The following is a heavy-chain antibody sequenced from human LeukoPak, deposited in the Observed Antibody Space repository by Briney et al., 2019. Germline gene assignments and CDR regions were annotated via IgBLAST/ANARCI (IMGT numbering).Heavy chain of an antibody. V-gene: IGHV1-69*13. Sequence: SVKVSCKASGGTFISYAISWVRQAPGQGLEWMGGIIPIFGTANYAQKFQGRVTITADESTSTAYMELSSLRSEDTAVYYCARALYCSSTSCYGTFDYWGQGTLVTVSS. J-gene: IGHJ4*02. CDR1: GGTFISYA. CDR2: IIPIFGTA. D-gene: IGHD2-2*01. CDR3: ARALYCSSTSCYGTFDY.